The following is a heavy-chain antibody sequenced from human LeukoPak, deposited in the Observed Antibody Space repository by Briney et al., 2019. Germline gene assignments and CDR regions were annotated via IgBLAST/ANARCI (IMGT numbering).Heavy chain of an antibody. J-gene: IGHJ5*02. CDR2: IYYGGST. CDR3: ARRGGSYYRGWFDP. V-gene: IGHV4-39*01. D-gene: IGHD1-26*01. CDR1: GGSIRSTAYY. Sequence: KTSETLSLTCTVSGGSIRSTAYYWGWIRQPPGKGLEWIGTIYYGGSTNYNPSLKSRVTISLDMSKNQFSLNLNSVTAADTAVYYCARRGGSYYRGWFDPWGQGTLVTVSS.